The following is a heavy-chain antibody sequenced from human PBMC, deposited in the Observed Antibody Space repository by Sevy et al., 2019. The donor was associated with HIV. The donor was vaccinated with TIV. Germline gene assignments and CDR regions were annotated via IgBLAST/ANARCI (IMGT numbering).Heavy chain of an antibody. J-gene: IGHJ4*02. V-gene: IGHV4-28*01. CDR2: IYYSGST. CDR3: ARSEAAGTVDY. D-gene: IGHD6-13*01. CDR1: CYSISSSNW. Sequence: SETLSLTCAVSCYSISSSNWWGWIRQPPGKGLEWIGYIYYSGSTYYNPSLKSRVTMSVDTSKNQFSLKLSSVTAVDTAVYYCARSEAAGTVDYWGQGTLVTVSS.